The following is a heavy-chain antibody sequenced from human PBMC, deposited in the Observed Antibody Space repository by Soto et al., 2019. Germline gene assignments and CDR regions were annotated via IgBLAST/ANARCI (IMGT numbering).Heavy chain of an antibody. D-gene: IGHD1-26*01. J-gene: IGHJ6*04. CDR1: GFSFSSFA. CDR3: AKGVELDV. CDR2: IGDSGAST. V-gene: IGHV3-23*01. Sequence: EVLLLESGGGLVQPGGSLRLSCEASGFSFSSFAMNWVRQAPGKGLEWVSAIGDSGASTYYTDSVKGRFTISRDNSRNXLXLQPNSLRAEDTAVYYCAKGVELDVWGNGTTVTVSS.